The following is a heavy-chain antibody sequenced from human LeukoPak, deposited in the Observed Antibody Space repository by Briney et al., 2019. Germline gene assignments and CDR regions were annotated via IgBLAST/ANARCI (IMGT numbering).Heavy chain of an antibody. Sequence: GGSLRLSCAASGFTFSDYGMHWVRQAPGKGLEWVAFLRYDGTNEYYSDSVRGRFTISRDNSKNTVYLQMNSLRTEDTAVYYCAKDRISSGELLSSLEYWGQGILVTVSS. V-gene: IGHV3-30*02. D-gene: IGHD3-10*01. J-gene: IGHJ4*02. CDR1: GFTFSDYG. CDR3: AKDRISSGELLSSLEY. CDR2: LRYDGTNE.